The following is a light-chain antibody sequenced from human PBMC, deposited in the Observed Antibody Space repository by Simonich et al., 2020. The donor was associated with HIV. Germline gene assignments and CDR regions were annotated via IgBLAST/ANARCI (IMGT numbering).Light chain of an antibody. V-gene: IGKV3D-20*01. Sequence: EIVLTQSPGTLSLSPGERATLSCRASESVNSKYLAWYQQKPGLAPRLLIYDTSSRATGIPDRFSGSGSGTDFTLTISRLEPEDFAVYYCQQYGSSPRVTFGPGTKVDIK. CDR2: DTS. J-gene: IGKJ3*01. CDR1: ESVNSKY. CDR3: QQYGSSPRVT.